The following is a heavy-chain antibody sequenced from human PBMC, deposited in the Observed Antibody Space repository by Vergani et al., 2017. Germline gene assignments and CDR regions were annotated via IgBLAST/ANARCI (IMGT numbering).Heavy chain of an antibody. V-gene: IGHV4-61*02. J-gene: IGHJ4*02. CDR2: IYTSGST. CDR3: ASSMGVAGPHFDY. Sequence: QVQLQESGPGLVKPSQTLSLTCTVSGDSISSGSYYWSWIRQPAGKGLEWIGRIYTSGSTNYNPSLKSRVTISVDTSKNQFSLKLSSVTAADTAVYYCASSMGVAGPHFDYWGQGTLVTVSS. CDR1: GDSISSGSYY. D-gene: IGHD6-19*01.